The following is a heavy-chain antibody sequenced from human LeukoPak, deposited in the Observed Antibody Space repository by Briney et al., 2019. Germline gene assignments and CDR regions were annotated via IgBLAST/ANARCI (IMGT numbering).Heavy chain of an antibody. V-gene: IGHV3-11*01. CDR3: ARDIAEYYFDY. CDR1: GFTFSDYY. J-gene: IGHJ4*02. Sequence: GGSLRLSCAASGFTFSDYYMSWIRPAPGKGLEWVSYISSSGSTIYYADSVKGRFTISRDNAKNSLYLQMNSLRAEDTAVYYCARDIAEYYFDYWGQGTLVTVSS. CDR2: ISSSGSTI. D-gene: IGHD6-13*01.